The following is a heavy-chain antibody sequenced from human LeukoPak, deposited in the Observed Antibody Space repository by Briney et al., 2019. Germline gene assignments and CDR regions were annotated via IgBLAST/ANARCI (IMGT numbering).Heavy chain of an antibody. J-gene: IGHJ4*02. CDR1: GFTFSAYW. CDR3: AKAGGPNPPYDY. V-gene: IGHV3-7*03. D-gene: IGHD4/OR15-4a*01. Sequence: PGGSLRLSCAASGFTFSAYWMNWVRQAPGKGLEWEANVNQDGSEKYYVDSVKGRFTISRDNSKSTLYLQMNSLRADDTAVYYCAKAGGPNPPYDYWGQGTLVTVSS. CDR2: VNQDGSEK.